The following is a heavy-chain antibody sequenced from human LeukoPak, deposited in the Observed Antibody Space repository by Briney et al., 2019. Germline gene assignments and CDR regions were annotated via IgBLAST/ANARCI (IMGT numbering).Heavy chain of an antibody. CDR3: ASLFNRAFNI. J-gene: IGHJ3*02. Sequence: GGSLRLSCAASGFTFSSYAMSWVRQAPGIGLEWVANIKPDGSGTSYVDSVKGRFTISRDNGKNSLDLQMNSLRADDTAVYHCASLFNRAFNIWGQGTLVIVSS. CDR1: GFTFSSYA. CDR2: IKPDGSGT. V-gene: IGHV3-7*05. D-gene: IGHD2/OR15-2a*01.